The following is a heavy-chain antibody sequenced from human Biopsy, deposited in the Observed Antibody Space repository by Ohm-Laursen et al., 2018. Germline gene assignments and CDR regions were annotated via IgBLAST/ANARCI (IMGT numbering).Heavy chain of an antibody. CDR2: INPKSGDT. J-gene: IGHJ2*01. D-gene: IGHD2-2*01. V-gene: IGHV1-2*02. CDR1: GYTFTAFS. Sequence: ASVKVSCKPSGYTFTAFSVHWLRQAPGQGLEWMGWINPKSGDTDYPQNFQGRVSMTRDTSISTAYMDLSRLRSDDTAVYYCARGRRYCSGTCSRWYFDLWGRGTLVTVSS. CDR3: ARGRRYCSGTCSRWYFDL.